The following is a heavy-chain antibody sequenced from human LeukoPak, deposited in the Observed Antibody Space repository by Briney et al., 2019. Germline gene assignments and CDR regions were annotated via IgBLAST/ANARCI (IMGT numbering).Heavy chain of an antibody. V-gene: IGHV1-69*13. D-gene: IGHD6-19*01. CDR1: GGTFSSYA. CDR3: ATDSAGWYSGGFDY. J-gene: IGHJ4*02. CDR2: IIPIFGTA. Sequence: SVKVSCKASGGTFSSYAISWVRQAPGQGLEWMGGIIPIFGTANYAQKFQGRVTITADESTSTAYMELSSLRSEDTAVYYCATDSAGWYSGGFDYWGQGTLVTVSS.